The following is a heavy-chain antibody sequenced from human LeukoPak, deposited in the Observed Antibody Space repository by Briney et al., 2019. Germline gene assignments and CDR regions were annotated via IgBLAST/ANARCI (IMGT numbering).Heavy chain of an antibody. J-gene: IGHJ4*02. Sequence: SVTVSCKASGGTFSSYAISWVRQAPGQGLEWMGRIIPILGIANYAQKFQGRVTITADKSTSTAYMELSSLRSEDTAVYYCARVGAIAAAGTNFFDYWGQGTLVTVSS. CDR1: GGTFSSYA. CDR3: ARVGAIAAAGTNFFDY. CDR2: IIPILGIA. V-gene: IGHV1-69*04. D-gene: IGHD6-13*01.